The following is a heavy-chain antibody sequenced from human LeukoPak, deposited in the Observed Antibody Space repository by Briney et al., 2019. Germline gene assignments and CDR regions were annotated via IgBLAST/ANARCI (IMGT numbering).Heavy chain of an antibody. V-gene: IGHV4-59*01. Sequence: SETLSLTCTVSGVSISGSYWSWIRQPPGKGLEWIGMFYYSGNTNYNPSRKSRVTISVDPSQNQFSLNLSSVTAADKAVYYCAREPYRDNFLDPWGEGTLVTVSS. D-gene: IGHD1-26*01. CDR2: FYYSGNT. J-gene: IGHJ5*02. CDR1: GVSISGSY. CDR3: AREPYRDNFLDP.